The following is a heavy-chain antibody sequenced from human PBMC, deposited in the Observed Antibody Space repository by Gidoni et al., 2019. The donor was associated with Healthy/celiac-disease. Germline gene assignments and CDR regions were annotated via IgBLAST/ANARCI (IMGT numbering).Heavy chain of an antibody. CDR2: INHSGST. CDR3: ARVSYYYYYGMDV. CDR1: GGSFSGYS. Sequence: QVQLQQWGAGLLKPSETLSLTCAVYGGSFSGYSWSWIRQPPGKGLEWIGEINHSGSTNYNPSLKSRVTISVDTSKNQFSLKLSSVTAADTAVYYCARVSYYYYYGMDVWGQGTTVTVSS. V-gene: IGHV4-34*01. J-gene: IGHJ6*02.